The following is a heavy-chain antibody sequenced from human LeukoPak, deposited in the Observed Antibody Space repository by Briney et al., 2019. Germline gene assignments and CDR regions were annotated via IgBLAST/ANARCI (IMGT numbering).Heavy chain of an antibody. CDR3: AREGVTTVVTGASAVDNRQDYYYYMDV. J-gene: IGHJ6*03. Sequence: GASVKVSCKASGGTFSSYAISWVRQAPGQGLEWMGGIIPIFGTANYAQKFQGRVTITADKSTSTAYMELSSLRSEDTAVYYCAREGVTTVVTGASAVDNRQDYYYYMDVWGKGTTVTVSS. CDR2: IIPIFGTA. CDR1: GGTFSSYA. D-gene: IGHD4-23*01. V-gene: IGHV1-69*06.